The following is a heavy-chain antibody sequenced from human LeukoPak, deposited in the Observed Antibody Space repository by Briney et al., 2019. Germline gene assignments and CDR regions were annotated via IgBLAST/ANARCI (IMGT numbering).Heavy chain of an antibody. CDR1: GITLSNYG. J-gene: IGHJ4*02. Sequence: GGSLTLSCAVSGITLSNYGMSWVRQAPGKGLEWVAGISDSGGSTKYADSVKGRFTISRDNPKNTLFLQMNSLRAEDTAVYFCAKRGVVIRAVLVGFHKEAYYFESWGQGALVTVSS. D-gene: IGHD3/OR15-3a*01. CDR2: ISDSGGST. V-gene: IGHV3-23*01. CDR3: AKRGVVIRAVLVGFHKEAYYFES.